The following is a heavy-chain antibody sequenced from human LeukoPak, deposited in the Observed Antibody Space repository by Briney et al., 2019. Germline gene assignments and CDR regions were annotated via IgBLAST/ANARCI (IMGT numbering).Heavy chain of an antibody. D-gene: IGHD1-26*01. CDR2: IKSNADGGTP. CDR3: AKDLGGTFDY. V-gene: IGHV3-15*01. CDR1: GFSFMNAW. J-gene: IGHJ4*02. Sequence: GGSLRLSCAASGFSFMNAWMIWVRQAPGKGLEWVGRIKSNADGGTPDYAAPARGRFTISRDDSKNTLYLQMNSLTAEDTAVYYCAKDLGGTFDYWGQGTLVTVSS.